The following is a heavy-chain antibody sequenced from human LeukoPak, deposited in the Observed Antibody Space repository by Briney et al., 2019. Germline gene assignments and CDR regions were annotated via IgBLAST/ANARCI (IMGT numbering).Heavy chain of an antibody. J-gene: IGHJ6*02. D-gene: IGHD2-15*01. CDR3: ARSPVYCSGGSCYGSYYYYYGMDV. CDR2: IYTSGST. V-gene: IGHV4-61*02. Sequence: SETLSLTCTVSGGSISSGSYYWGWLRQPAGTGLEWLGRIYTSGSTNYNPSLKSRVTISVDTSKNQFSLKLSSVTAADTAVYYCARSPVYCSGGSCYGSYYYYYGMDVWGQGTTVTVSS. CDR1: GGSISSGSYY.